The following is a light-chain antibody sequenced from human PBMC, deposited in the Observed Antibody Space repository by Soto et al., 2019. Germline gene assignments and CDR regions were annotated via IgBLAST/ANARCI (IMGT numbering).Light chain of an antibody. CDR2: EVS. J-gene: IGLJ2*01. CDR1: SSDVGTYKF. Sequence: QSALTQPASVSGSPGQSITISCTGTSSDVGTYKFVSWYQQHPGKAPKLMIYEVSDRPSGVSSRFSGSKSGNTASLPISGLQAEDEADYYCSSYSSSTTDVVFGGGTKLTVL. V-gene: IGLV2-14*01. CDR3: SSYSSSTTDVV.